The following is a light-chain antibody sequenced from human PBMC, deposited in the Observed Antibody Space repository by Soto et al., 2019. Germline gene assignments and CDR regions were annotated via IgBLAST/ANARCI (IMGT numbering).Light chain of an antibody. CDR3: HQYDHWPQT. V-gene: IGKV3D-7*01. CDR1: QTVRNNY. Sequence: EIVFTQSPSTLSLSPGERATLSCRASQTVRNNYLAWYQQKPGQAPRLLIYGASTRAPGIPARFSGSGSGTDFTLTISSLQSEDFAVYYCHQYDHWPQTFGQGIKVDIK. CDR2: GAS. J-gene: IGKJ1*01.